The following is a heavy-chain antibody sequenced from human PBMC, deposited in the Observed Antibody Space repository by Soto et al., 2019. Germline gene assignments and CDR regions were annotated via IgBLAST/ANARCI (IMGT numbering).Heavy chain of an antibody. Sequence: GGSLILSCAASGFTFSSYGMHWVRQAPGKGLEWVAVISYDGSNKYYADSVKGRFTISRDNSKNTLYLQMNSLRAEDTAVYYCAKDPPWYYYVGYFDYWGQGTLVTVSS. J-gene: IGHJ4*02. CDR2: ISYDGSNK. CDR1: GFTFSSYG. CDR3: AKDPPWYYYVGYFDY. V-gene: IGHV3-30*18. D-gene: IGHD1-7*01.